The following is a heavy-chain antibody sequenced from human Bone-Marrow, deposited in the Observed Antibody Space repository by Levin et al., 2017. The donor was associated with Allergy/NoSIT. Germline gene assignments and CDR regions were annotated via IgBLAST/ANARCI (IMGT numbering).Heavy chain of an antibody. CDR1: GYSFTHYW. CDR2: IYPGDSDT. CDR3: ARAASWYNWNDGAWFDP. V-gene: IGHV5-51*01. Sequence: GESLKISCQGSGYSFTHYWIGWVRQMPGKGLEWMGIIYPGDSDTRYSPSFEGQVTISVDKSISTAYLQWSSLKASDTAMYFCARAASWYNWNDGAWFDPWGQGALVTVSS. D-gene: IGHD1-1*01. J-gene: IGHJ5*02.